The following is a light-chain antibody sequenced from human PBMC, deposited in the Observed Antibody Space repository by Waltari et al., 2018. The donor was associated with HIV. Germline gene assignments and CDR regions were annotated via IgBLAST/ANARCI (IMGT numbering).Light chain of an antibody. CDR1: SSNIGGNF. J-gene: IGLJ1*01. CDR2: RDN. Sequence: QSVLTQPPSASGTPGQRVTISCSGSSSNIGGNFVYWYQQLPGTAPKLLPYRDNQRPAGFPDRFSGAKSGTSASLAINGLRSEDEADYYCAAWDDSLSGLYVFGTGTKVTVL. CDR3: AAWDDSLSGLYV. V-gene: IGLV1-47*01.